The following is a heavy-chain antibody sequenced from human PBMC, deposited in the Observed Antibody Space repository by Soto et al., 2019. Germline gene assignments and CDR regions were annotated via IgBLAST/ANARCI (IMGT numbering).Heavy chain of an antibody. V-gene: IGHV4-59*08. CDR1: GASINSYY. D-gene: IGHD4-17*01. Sequence: QVQLQESGPGLVKPSETLSLTCTVSGASINSYYWSWIRQPPGKGLEGIGYIYYSGRTTYNPSLNIRDPKSAHTSKNQCSLKLNSGTAADTAVYYCARASYGEADFDYWGHGTLFTVSS. CDR3: ARASYGEADFDY. J-gene: IGHJ4*01. CDR2: IYYSGRT.